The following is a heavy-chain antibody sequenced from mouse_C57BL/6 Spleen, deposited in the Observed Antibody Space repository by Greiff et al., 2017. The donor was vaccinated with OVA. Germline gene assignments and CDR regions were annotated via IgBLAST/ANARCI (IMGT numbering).Heavy chain of an antibody. Sequence: EVKLVESGGGLVKPGGSLKLSCAASGFTFSSYAMSWVRQTPEKRLEWVATISDGGSYTYYPDNVKGRFTISRDNAKNNLYLQMSHLKSEDTAMYYCARDRGFRDYAMDYWGQGTSVTVSS. D-gene: IGHD3-3*01. CDR1: GFTFSSYA. CDR2: ISDGGSYT. V-gene: IGHV5-4*01. CDR3: ARDRGFRDYAMDY. J-gene: IGHJ4*01.